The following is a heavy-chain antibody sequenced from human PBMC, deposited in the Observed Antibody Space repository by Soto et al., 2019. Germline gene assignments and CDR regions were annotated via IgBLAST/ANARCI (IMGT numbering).Heavy chain of an antibody. CDR3: ARVCRSPDYYYYYMDV. CDR1: GGSISSGGYY. J-gene: IGHJ6*03. CDR2: IYYSGST. Sequence: QVQLQESGPGLVKPSQTLSLTCTVSGGSISSGGYYWSWIRQHPGKGLEWIGYIYYSGSTYYNPSLKSRVTISVDTSKNQFSVKLSSVTAADTAVYYCARVCRSPDYYYYYMDVWGKGTTVTVSS. V-gene: IGHV4-31*03. D-gene: IGHD2-15*01.